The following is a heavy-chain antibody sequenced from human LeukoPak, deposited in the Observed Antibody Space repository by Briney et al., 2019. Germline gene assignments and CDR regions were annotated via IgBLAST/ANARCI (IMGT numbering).Heavy chain of an antibody. D-gene: IGHD3-10*01. J-gene: IGHJ4*02. Sequence: SETLSLTCIVSGASVTSSPYFWGWIRQSPGQGLEWIGTISYSGTTYYNPSLRSRLTVSVDTSKNNLSLKLSSVTAADTAVYYCAANSADYNTLGSSYKVWGQGTLVTVSS. CDR1: GASVTSSPYF. V-gene: IGHV4-39*02. CDR3: AANSADYNTLGSSYKV. CDR2: ISYSGTT.